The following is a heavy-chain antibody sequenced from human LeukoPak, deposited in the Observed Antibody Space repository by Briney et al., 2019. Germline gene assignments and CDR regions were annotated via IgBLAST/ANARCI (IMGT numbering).Heavy chain of an antibody. V-gene: IGHV3-23*01. D-gene: IGHD4-23*01. CDR1: GFTFSSYA. CDR3: AKDLVYGGIHTPRYFDY. J-gene: IGHJ4*02. Sequence: PGGSLRLSCAASGFTFSSYAMSWVRQAPGKGLEWVSAISGSGGSTYYADSVKGRFTISRDNSKNTLYLQMNSLRAEDTAVYYCAKDLVYGGIHTPRYFDYWGQGTLVAVSS. CDR2: ISGSGGST.